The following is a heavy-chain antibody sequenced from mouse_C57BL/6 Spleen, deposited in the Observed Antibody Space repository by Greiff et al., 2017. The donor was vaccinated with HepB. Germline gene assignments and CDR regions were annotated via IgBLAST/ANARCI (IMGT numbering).Heavy chain of an antibody. CDR2: ISDGGSYT. J-gene: IGHJ3*01. CDR3: ARADYGSSYLFAY. Sequence: EVQGVESGGGLVKPGGSLKLSCAASGFTFSSYAMSWVRQTPEKRLEWVATISDGGSYTYYPDNVKGRFTISRDNAKNNLYLQMSHLKSEDTAMYYCARADYGSSYLFAYWGQGTLVTVSA. D-gene: IGHD1-1*01. V-gene: IGHV5-4*01. CDR1: GFTFSSYA.